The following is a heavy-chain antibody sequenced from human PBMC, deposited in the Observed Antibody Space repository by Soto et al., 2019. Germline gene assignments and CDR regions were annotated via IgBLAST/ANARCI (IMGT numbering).Heavy chain of an antibody. V-gene: IGHV3-30*18. D-gene: IGHD3-22*01. Sequence: GGSLRLSCAASGSIFSSYGMHRVRQAPGKGLEWVAVTSYDGRNNNYADSVRGRFTISRDNSKNTLYLQMNSLRAEDTAVYYCAKDTYYHDSSGFYVFDYWGQGTPVTVSS. CDR2: TSYDGRNN. CDR1: GSIFSSYG. J-gene: IGHJ4*02. CDR3: AKDTYYHDSSGFYVFDY.